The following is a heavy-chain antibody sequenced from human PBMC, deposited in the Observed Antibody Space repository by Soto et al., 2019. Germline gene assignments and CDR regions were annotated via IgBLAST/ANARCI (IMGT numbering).Heavy chain of an antibody. Sequence: GGSLRLSCAASGFTFSRFWMSWVRQAPGKGLEWVANIKEDGSEKYYVDSVKGRFTISRDNARNSLLLQMNSLRAEDTAVYFCKCHNPRGDYNWYARNYWGQGTQVTVYS. V-gene: IGHV3-7*03. CDR2: IKEDGSEK. CDR1: GFTFSRFW. D-gene: IGHD4-17*01. J-gene: IGHJ4*02. CDR3: KCHNPRGDYNWYARNY.